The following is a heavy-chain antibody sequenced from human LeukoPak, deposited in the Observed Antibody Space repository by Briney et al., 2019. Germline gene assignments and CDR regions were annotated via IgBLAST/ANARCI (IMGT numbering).Heavy chain of an antibody. V-gene: IGHV3-9*01. D-gene: IGHD3-22*01. CDR2: ISWNSGSI. CDR3: AKGGITMIVVVFDY. CDR1: GFTFDDYA. Sequence: GGSLRLSCAASGFTFDDYAMPWVRQAPGKGLEWVSGISWNSGSIGYADSVKGRFTISRDNAKNSLYLQMNSLRAEDTALYYCAKGGITMIVVVFDYWGQGTLVTVSS. J-gene: IGHJ4*02.